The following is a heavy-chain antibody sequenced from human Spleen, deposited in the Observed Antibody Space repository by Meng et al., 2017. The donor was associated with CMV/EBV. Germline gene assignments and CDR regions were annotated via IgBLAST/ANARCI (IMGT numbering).Heavy chain of an antibody. Sequence: LSLTCAVYGGSFSGYYWSWIRQPPGKGLEWIGEINHSGSTNYNPSLKSRVTISVDTSKNQFSLKLSSVTAADTAVYYCATYSRSAGYWGQGTLVTVSS. CDR3: ATYSRSAGY. CDR2: INHSGST. CDR1: GGSFSGYY. V-gene: IGHV4-34*01. J-gene: IGHJ4*02. D-gene: IGHD2-15*01.